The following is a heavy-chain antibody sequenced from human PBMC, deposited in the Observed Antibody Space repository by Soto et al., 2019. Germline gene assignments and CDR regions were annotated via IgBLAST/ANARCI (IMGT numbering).Heavy chain of an antibody. Sequence: SGAASGFTFSRYGMNWLRQAPGKGLEWVASISSSTSYVYYADSVKGRFSTSRDNAKNILYLEMYGLRTEDTAVYYCARDPSEGRVGNWFESWGQGTLVTVSS. V-gene: IGHV3-21*06. CDR2: ISSSTSYV. CDR3: ARDPSEGRVGNWFES. J-gene: IGHJ5*01. CDR1: GFTFSRYG. D-gene: IGHD2-2*01.